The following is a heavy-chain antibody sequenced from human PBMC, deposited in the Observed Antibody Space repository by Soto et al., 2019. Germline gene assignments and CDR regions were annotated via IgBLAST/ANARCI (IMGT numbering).Heavy chain of an antibody. J-gene: IGHJ3*02. CDR2: IVVGSGNT. CDR3: ARMQLGGVGDAFDI. CDR1: GFTFTISA. D-gene: IGHD6-6*01. V-gene: IGHV1-58*01. Sequence: GASVKVSCKASGFTFTISAVQWVRRARGQRLEWIGWIVVGSGNTNYAQKFQERVTITRDMSTSTAYMELSSLRSEDTAVYYCARMQLGGVGDAFDIWGQGTMVTVSS.